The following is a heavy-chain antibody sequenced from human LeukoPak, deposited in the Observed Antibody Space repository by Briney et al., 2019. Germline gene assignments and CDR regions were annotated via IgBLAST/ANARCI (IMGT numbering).Heavy chain of an antibody. D-gene: IGHD1-26*01. Sequence: GGSLRLSCAASGFTFSSYALSWVRQAPGKGLEWVSGITGSGGSTYYADSVKGRFTISRDNSKNALYLQMNSLRAEDTAVYYCAKPGGLVGPKGGAFDIWGQGTMVTVSS. J-gene: IGHJ3*02. CDR1: GFTFSSYA. V-gene: IGHV3-23*01. CDR3: AKPGGLVGPKGGAFDI. CDR2: ITGSGGST.